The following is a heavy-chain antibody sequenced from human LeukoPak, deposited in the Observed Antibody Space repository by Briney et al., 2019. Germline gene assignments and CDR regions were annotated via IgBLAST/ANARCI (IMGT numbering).Heavy chain of an antibody. J-gene: IGHJ4*02. D-gene: IGHD4-23*01. V-gene: IGHV4-4*09. Sequence: SETLSLTCSVSGVSIDNHHWSWIRQPPGKGLEWIGNSGGADYNPSLRSRVTVSVDTSKNQFSLKLTSVTAADTAVYFCAVYFAGHGGRGSWGQGAQVTVSS. CDR1: GVSIDNHH. CDR3: AVYFAGHGGRGS. CDR2: SGGA.